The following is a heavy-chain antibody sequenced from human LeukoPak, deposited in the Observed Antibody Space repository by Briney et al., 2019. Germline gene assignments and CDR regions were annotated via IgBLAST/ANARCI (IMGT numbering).Heavy chain of an antibody. CDR2: IIPIFGTA. V-gene: IGHV1-69*13. J-gene: IGHJ4*02. D-gene: IGHD1-1*01. Sequence: GASVKVSCKASGGTFSSYAISWVRQAPGQGLEWMGGIIPIFGTANYAQKFQGRVTITADESTSTAYMELSSLRSEDTAVYYCARGFRPWYAKERQFDYWGQGTLVTVSS. CDR3: ARGFRPWYAKERQFDY. CDR1: GGTFSSYA.